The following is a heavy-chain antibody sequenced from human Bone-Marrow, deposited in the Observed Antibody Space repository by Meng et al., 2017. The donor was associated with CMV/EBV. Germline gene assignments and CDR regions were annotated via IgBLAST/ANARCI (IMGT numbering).Heavy chain of an antibody. J-gene: IGHJ6*02. CDR2: VSNDGNNK. CDR1: GFTFSKYS. D-gene: IGHD6-13*01. V-gene: IGHV3-30*04. CDR3: VRDSGHSNIYYSYYYGMDV. Sequence: GESLKISCAASGFTFSKYSAHWVRQAPDKGLEWVALVSNDGNNKYYAGSVRGRFTVSRDNSKNTLYLQMDSLRVEDTAVYYCVRDSGHSNIYYSYYYGMDVWGQGTTVTVSS.